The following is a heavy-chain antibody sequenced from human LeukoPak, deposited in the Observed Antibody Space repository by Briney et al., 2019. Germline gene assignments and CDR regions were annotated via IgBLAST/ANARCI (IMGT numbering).Heavy chain of an antibody. CDR2: ISAYNGNT. CDR1: GYTFTSYG. V-gene: IGHV1-18*01. D-gene: IGHD3-10*01. J-gene: IGHJ4*02. Sequence: GAPVKVSCKASGYTFTSYGISWVRQAPGQGLEWMGWISAYNGNTNYAQKLQGRVTMTTDTSTSTAYMELRSLRSDDTAVYYCARVGQGYGSGSYSFDYWGQGTLVTVSS. CDR3: ARVGQGYGSGSYSFDY.